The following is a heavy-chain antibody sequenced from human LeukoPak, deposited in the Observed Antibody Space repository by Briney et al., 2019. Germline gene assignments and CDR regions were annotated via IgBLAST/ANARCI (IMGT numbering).Heavy chain of an antibody. Sequence: PSETLSLTCAVYGGSFSGYYWSWIRQPPGKGLEWIGEINHSGSTNYNPSLKSRVTISVDTSKNQFSLKLSSVTAADTAVYYCASLFFYVFWSGYYPNDYGGRETWVTVSS. J-gene: IGHJ4*02. CDR3: ASLFFYVFWSGYYPNDY. CDR2: INHSGST. D-gene: IGHD3-3*01. V-gene: IGHV4-34*01. CDR1: GGSFSGYY.